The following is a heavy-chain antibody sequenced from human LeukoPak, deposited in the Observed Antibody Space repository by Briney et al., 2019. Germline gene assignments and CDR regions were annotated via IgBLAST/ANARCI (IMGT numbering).Heavy chain of an antibody. V-gene: IGHV1-2*02. CDR2: INPNSGGT. Sequence: SVKVSCKASGYTFTGYYMHWVRQAPGQGLEWMGWINPNSGGTNYAQKFQGRVTMTRDTSISTAYMELSRLRSDDTAVYYCARGSGYSSSWLTYWGQGTLVAVSS. D-gene: IGHD6-13*01. J-gene: IGHJ4*02. CDR3: ARGSGYSSSWLTY. CDR1: GYTFTGYY.